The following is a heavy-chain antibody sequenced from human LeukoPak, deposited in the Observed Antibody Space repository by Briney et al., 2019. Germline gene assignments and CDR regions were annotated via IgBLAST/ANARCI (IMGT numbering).Heavy chain of an antibody. CDR1: GFTFSSYS. CDR2: ISSGSSTI. J-gene: IGHJ4*02. V-gene: IGHV3-48*01. CDR3: AKDLDYYDSSGPTDY. D-gene: IGHD3-22*01. Sequence: GGSLRLSCAASGFTFSSYSMNWVRQAPGKGLEWVSYISSGSSTIYHADSVKGRFTISRDNAKNSLYLQMNSLRAEDTAVYYCAKDLDYYDSSGPTDYWGQGTLVTVSS.